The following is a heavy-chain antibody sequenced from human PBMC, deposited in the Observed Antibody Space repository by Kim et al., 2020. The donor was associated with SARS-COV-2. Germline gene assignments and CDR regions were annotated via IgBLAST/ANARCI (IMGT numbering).Heavy chain of an antibody. D-gene: IGHD3-22*01. CDR3: ARGSVVVKN. Sequence: VRNDHHPSLRSRVTIPVDTSKTPFALKLSSVTAADTAVYYCARGSVVVKNWGQGTLVTVSS. CDR2: VRN. V-gene: IGHV4-34*01. J-gene: IGHJ4*02.